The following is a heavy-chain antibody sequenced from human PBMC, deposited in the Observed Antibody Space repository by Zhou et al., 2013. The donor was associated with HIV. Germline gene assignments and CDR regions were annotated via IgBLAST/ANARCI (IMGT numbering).Heavy chain of an antibody. V-gene: IGHV4-59*11. CDR1: GGSISSHY. Sequence: QVQLQESGPGLVKPSETLSLTCTVSGGSISSHYWSWIRQPPGKGLEWIGYIYYSGSTNYNPSLKSRVTISVDTSKNQFSLKLSSVTAADTAVYYCARGYGSGSYPWVAFDIWGQGTMVTVSS. D-gene: IGHD3-10*01. CDR2: IYYSGST. CDR3: ARGYGSGSYPWVAFDI. J-gene: IGHJ3*02.